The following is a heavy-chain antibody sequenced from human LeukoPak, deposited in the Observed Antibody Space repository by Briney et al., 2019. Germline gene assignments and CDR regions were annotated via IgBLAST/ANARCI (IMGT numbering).Heavy chain of an antibody. V-gene: IGHV1-46*03. CDR1: GYTFTSYY. J-gene: IGHJ3*02. Sequence: ASVKVSCKASGYTFTSYYMHRVRQAPGQGLEWMGIINPSGGSSSYAQKFQGRVTMTRDTSTSTVYMELSSLRSEDTAVYYCARSSGLDAFDIWGQGTMVTVSS. CDR3: ARSSGLDAFDI. CDR2: INPSGGSS. D-gene: IGHD2-15*01.